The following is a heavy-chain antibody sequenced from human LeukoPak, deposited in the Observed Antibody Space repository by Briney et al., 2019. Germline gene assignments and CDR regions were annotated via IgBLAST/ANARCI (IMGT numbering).Heavy chain of an antibody. CDR3: ARDGVYSYGRSVYFDY. V-gene: IGHV3-11*01. CDR2: ISSSGSTI. J-gene: IGHJ4*02. Sequence: KPAGTLRLSCAASGFTFSDYYMSWIRQAPGKGLEWVSYISSSGSTIYYADPVKGRFTISRDNAKNSLYLQMNSLKAEDTAVYYCARDGVYSYGRSVYFDYWGQGTLVTVSS. D-gene: IGHD5-18*01. CDR1: GFTFSDYY.